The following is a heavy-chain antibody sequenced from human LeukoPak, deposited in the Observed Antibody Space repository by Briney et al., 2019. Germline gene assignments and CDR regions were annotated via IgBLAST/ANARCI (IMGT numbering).Heavy chain of an antibody. J-gene: IGHJ4*02. D-gene: IGHD3-22*01. CDR2: ISGSGGTT. V-gene: IGHV3-23*01. Sequence: GGSLRLSCAASGFTFTSYSMNWVRQAPGKGLELVSGISGSGGTTYYADSVKGRFTISRDNSKNTLYLQLNSLRAEDTAIYYCAKDLTYYYDSTGYYFDYWGQGTLVTVSS. CDR3: AKDLTYYYDSTGYYFDY. CDR1: GFTFTSYS.